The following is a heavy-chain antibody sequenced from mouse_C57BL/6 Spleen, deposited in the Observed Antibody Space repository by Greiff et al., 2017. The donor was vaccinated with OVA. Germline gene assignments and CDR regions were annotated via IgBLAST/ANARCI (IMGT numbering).Heavy chain of an antibody. J-gene: IGHJ2*02. CDR3: ARTSAKDFDY. Sequence: QLQESGPELVKPGASVKISCKASGYSFTDYYMNWVKQSNGKSLEWIGVINPTYGTTSYTPTFKGKATLTVDQSSSTAYMQLNSLTSEDAAVYYCARTSAKDFDYWGQGTSLTVSS. CDR1: GYSFTDYY. CDR2: INPTYGTT. V-gene: IGHV1-39*01.